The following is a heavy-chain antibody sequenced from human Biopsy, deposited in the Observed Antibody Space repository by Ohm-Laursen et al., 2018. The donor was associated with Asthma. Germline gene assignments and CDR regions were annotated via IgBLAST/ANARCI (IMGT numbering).Heavy chain of an antibody. CDR2: ISYDANVA. J-gene: IGHJ4*02. D-gene: IGHD3-22*01. CDR3: ARDPAGYYYFDY. Sequence: SLRLSCSASGLVFRTFGMHWVRQAPGKGLEWVTFISYDANVAYYADSVKGRFTISRDNSKNTLYLQMNSLRAEDTAVYYCARDPAGYYYFDYWGQGTLVTVSS. V-gene: IGHV3-30*03. CDR1: GLVFRTFG.